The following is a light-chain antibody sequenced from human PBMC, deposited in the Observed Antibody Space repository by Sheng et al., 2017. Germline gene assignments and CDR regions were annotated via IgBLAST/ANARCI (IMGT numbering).Light chain of an antibody. Sequence: DIQMTQSPSTRSASVGDRITISCRASQTISSWLAWYQQKPGKAPKLLIYKASILQSGVPSRFSGRGSGTEFSLTIDGLQPDDFATYYCQQYSGYPRTFGQGTKVEIK. V-gene: IGKV1-5*03. J-gene: IGKJ1*01. CDR1: QTISSW. CDR3: QQYSGYPRT. CDR2: KAS.